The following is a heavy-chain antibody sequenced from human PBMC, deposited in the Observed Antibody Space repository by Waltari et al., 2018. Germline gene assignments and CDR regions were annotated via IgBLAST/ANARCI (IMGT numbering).Heavy chain of an antibody. CDR1: GFTFRSYW. J-gene: IGHJ5*02. CDR2: IKQDGSEK. CDR3: ARDLMS. V-gene: IGHV3-7*01. D-gene: IGHD3-10*02. Sequence: EVQLVESGGGLVQPGGSLRLSCAASGFTFRSYWRSWGRQAPGKGLEWVANIKQDGSEKYYVDSVKGRFTISRDNAKNSLYLQMNSLRAEDTAVYYCARDLMSWGQGTLVTVSS.